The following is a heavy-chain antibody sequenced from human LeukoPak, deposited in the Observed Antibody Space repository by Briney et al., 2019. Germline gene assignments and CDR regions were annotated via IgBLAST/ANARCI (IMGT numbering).Heavy chain of an antibody. Sequence: PGGSLRLSCAASGFTFDDYAMHWVRQAPGKGLEWVSGISWNSGSIGYADSVKGRFTISRDNAKNSLYLQMNSLRAEDTALYYCAKDTSLGSGYPLFDYWGQGTLVTVSS. CDR1: GFTFDDYA. D-gene: IGHD3-3*01. J-gene: IGHJ4*02. V-gene: IGHV3-9*01. CDR2: ISWNSGSI. CDR3: AKDTSLGSGYPLFDY.